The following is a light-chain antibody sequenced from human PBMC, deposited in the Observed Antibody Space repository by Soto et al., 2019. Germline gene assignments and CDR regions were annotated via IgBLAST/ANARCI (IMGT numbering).Light chain of an antibody. CDR3: QQYNNRPTWT. V-gene: IGKV3-15*01. J-gene: IGKJ1*01. CDR2: GAS. CDR1: QSVSSN. Sequence: EIVMTQSPATLSVSPGERATLSCRASQSVSSNLAWYQQKPGQAPRLLIYGASTRATGIPARFSGSGSGTEFTLTISSLQSEDFAVYYCQQYNNRPTWTFGQGTKV.